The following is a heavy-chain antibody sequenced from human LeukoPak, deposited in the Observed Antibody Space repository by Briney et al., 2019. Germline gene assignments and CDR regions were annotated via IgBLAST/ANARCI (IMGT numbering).Heavy chain of an antibody. CDR2: IYYSGST. V-gene: IGHV4-59*08. Sequence: PSETLSLTCTVSGGSISSYYWSWIRQPPGKGLEWIGYIYYSGSTNYNPSLKRRVTISVDTSKNQFSLKLSSVTAADTAVYYCARGRYSSGWYVGYYFDCWGQGTLVTVSS. D-gene: IGHD6-19*01. CDR1: GGSISSYY. CDR3: ARGRYSSGWYVGYYFDC. J-gene: IGHJ4*02.